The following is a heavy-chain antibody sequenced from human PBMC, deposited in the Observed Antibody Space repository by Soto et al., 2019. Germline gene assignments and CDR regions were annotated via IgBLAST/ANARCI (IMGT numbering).Heavy chain of an antibody. V-gene: IGHV4-30-2*01. CDR2: IYHSGST. Sequence: QLQLQESGSGLVKPSQTLSLTCAVSGGSISSGGYSWSWIRQPPGKGLEWIGYIYHSGSTYYNPSLKGPVNISGDRSKNPVPPKAEFCAGRGPGGDFCARGPGAWGQGTLVTVSS. D-gene: IGHD7-27*01. CDR1: GGSISSGGYS. CDR3: ARGPGA. J-gene: IGHJ5*02.